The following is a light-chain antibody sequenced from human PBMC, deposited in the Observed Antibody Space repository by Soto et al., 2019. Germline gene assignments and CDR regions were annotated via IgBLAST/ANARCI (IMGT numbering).Light chain of an antibody. CDR1: QSVSSY. CDR2: DAS. Sequence: IVLTQSPSTLPLSPGDRATLSCRASQSVSSYLAWYQQKPGQAPRLLIYDASNRTTGIPARFSGSGSGTDFTLTISSLAPEDFAVYYCQQRSNSPRTFGQGTKVDIK. V-gene: IGKV3-11*01. J-gene: IGKJ1*01. CDR3: QQRSNSPRT.